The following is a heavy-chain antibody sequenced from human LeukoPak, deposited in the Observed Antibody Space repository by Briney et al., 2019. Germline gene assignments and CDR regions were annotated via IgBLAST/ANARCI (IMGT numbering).Heavy chain of an antibody. V-gene: IGHV1-69*15. Sequence: ASVKASCTTSGGAFTYFAIYWMRQAPGHGLGWMGRITPTFGTTNYAQKFEDRVTISLDGPTNTAYMEMSSLRSEDTAVYYCARASQTFGTKYNVFDVWGQGTMIIVSS. J-gene: IGHJ3*01. CDR1: GGAFTYFA. CDR2: ITPTFGTT. D-gene: IGHD3-16*01. CDR3: ARASQTFGTKYNVFDV.